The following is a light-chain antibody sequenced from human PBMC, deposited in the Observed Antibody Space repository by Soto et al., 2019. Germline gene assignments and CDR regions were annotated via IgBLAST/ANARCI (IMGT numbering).Light chain of an antibody. CDR2: DVS. J-gene: IGKJ3*01. CDR1: QSVSNNY. CDR3: QQYGRSPGLLT. Sequence: ETVLTQSPGTLSLSPGERATLSCRASQSVSNNYVNWYQQKPGQSPRLLIYDVSNRATGIPDRFSGSGSGTDFTLTISRLEPEDFAVYYCQQYGRSPGLLTFGPGTKVDIK. V-gene: IGKV3-20*01.